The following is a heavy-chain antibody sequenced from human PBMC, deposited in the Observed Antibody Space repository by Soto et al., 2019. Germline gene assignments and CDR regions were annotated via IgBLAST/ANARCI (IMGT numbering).Heavy chain of an antibody. CDR1: GFTFSSYG. Sequence: GGSLRLSCAASGFTFSSYGMHWVRQAPGKGLEWVAVIWYDGSNKYYADSVKGRFTISRDNSKNSLYLQMNSPRAEDTALYYCAKDILGPYGDVSLTGPSFDYWGQGTLVTVSS. CDR2: IWYDGSNK. V-gene: IGHV3-33*06. CDR3: AKDILGPYGDVSLTGPSFDY. D-gene: IGHD4-17*01. J-gene: IGHJ4*02.